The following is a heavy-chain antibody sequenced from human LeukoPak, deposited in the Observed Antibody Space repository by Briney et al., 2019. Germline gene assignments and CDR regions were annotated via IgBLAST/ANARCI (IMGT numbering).Heavy chain of an antibody. V-gene: IGHV4-34*01. J-gene: IGHJ1*01. CDR2: ISHTEGT. CDR1: VVPINDYY. D-gene: IGHD3-9*01. Sequence: PSDTLSLTCGVFVVPINDYYWRWIRQSPGKGLEGIGEISHTEGTRYNTSLESRVTMSVGKSENQLSLKLIFVTAADTAVYYCARICCGHSGSVCYNHWGLGTLVTVCS. CDR3: ARICCGHSGSVCYNH.